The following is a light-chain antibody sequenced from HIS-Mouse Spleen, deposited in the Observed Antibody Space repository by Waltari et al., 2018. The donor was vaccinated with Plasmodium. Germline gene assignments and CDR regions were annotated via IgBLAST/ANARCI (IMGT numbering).Light chain of an antibody. CDR1: ALPKNS. CDR2: EDS. Sequence: VSTGQPARITCSGAALPKNSAYWYQQKSGQAPVLVIHEDSKRPSGIPERFSGSSSGTMATLTISGAQVEDEADYYCYSTDSSGNHRVFGGGTKLTVL. J-gene: IGLJ3*02. CDR3: YSTDSSGNHRV. V-gene: IGLV3-10*01.